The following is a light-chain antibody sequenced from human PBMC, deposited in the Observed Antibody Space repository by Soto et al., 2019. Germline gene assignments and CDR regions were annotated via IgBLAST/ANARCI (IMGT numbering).Light chain of an antibody. CDR2: AAS. V-gene: IGKV1-39*01. CDR1: QSISSY. J-gene: IGKJ1*01. CDR3: QQSYSTPWT. Sequence: DIQMTQSPSSLSASLRCRVTFSFLASQSISSYLNWYQQKPGKAPKLLIYAASSLQSGVPSRFSGSGSGTDFTLTISSLQPEDFATYYCQQSYSTPWTFGQGTKADIK.